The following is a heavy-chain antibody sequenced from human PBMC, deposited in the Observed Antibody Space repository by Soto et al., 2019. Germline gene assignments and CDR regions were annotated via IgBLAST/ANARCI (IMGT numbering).Heavy chain of an antibody. CDR3: ARGLNWNAGMDV. J-gene: IGHJ6*02. CDR2: INPNSGGT. V-gene: IGHV1-2*02. Sequence: ASVKVSCKASGYTFTGYYMHWVRQAPGQGLEWMGWINPNSGGTNYAQKFQGRVTMTRDASISTAYMELSRLRSDDTAVYYCARGLNWNAGMDVWGQGTTVTVSS. CDR1: GYTFTGYY. D-gene: IGHD1-1*01.